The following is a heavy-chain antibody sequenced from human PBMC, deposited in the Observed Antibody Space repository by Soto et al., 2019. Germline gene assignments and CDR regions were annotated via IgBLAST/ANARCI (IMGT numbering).Heavy chain of an antibody. CDR3: ATALEIVVVPAAINGMDV. V-gene: IGHV3-30*03. Sequence: PGGSLRLSCAASGFTFSSYGMHWVRQAPGKGLEWVAVISYDGSNKYYADSVKGRFTISRDNSKNTLYLQMNSLRAEDTAVYYCATALEIVVVPAAINGMDVWGQGTTVTVSS. CDR1: GFTFSSYG. CDR2: ISYDGSNK. J-gene: IGHJ6*02. D-gene: IGHD2-2*01.